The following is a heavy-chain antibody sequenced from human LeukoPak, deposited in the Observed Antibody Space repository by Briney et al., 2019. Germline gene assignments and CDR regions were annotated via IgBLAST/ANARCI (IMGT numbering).Heavy chain of an antibody. CDR1: GYTFTSYY. CDR2: INPSGGST. V-gene: IGHV1-46*03. J-gene: IGHJ4*02. CDR3: ASAYCGGDCYGSRGLSADY. D-gene: IGHD2-21*01. Sequence: ASVKVSCKASGYTFTSYYMHWVRQAPGQGLEWMGIINPSGGSTSYAQKFQGRVTMTRDTSTSTVYMELSSLRSEDTAVYYCASAYCGGDCYGSRGLSADYWGQGTLVTVSP.